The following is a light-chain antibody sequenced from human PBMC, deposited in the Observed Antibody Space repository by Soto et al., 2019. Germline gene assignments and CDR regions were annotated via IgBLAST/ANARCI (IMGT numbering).Light chain of an antibody. CDR3: QQYCSSPSFT. CDR2: GAS. J-gene: IGKJ3*01. V-gene: IGKV3-20*01. Sequence: EIVLTQSPGTLSLSPGERATLSCRASQSVSSSYLAWYQQKPGQAPRLLIYGASSRAPGIPDRFSGSGSGTDFTLTISRLEPEDFAGYCCQQYCSSPSFTFDTGTNVDI. CDR1: QSVSSSY.